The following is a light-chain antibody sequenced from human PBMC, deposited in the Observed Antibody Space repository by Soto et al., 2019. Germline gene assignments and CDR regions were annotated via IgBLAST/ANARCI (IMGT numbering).Light chain of an antibody. Sequence: DIQMTQSPSSLSASVGDRVTISCRASQSISTFLNWYQQKPGKAPSLLIYAASSLQSGVPSRFSGSGSGTDFTLTVSSLQPDDFAVYYCQQTYKTPYSFGQGTKLEIK. CDR2: AAS. J-gene: IGKJ2*03. V-gene: IGKV1-39*01. CDR1: QSISTF. CDR3: QQTYKTPYS.